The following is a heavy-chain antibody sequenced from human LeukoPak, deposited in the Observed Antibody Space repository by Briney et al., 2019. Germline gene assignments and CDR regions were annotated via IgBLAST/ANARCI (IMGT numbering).Heavy chain of an antibody. CDR2: ISDDGSNT. CDR1: GFTFSSFA. Sequence: RGSLRLSCAASGFTFSSFAIHWVRQAPGKGLEWVAVISDDGSNTYYAYSVKGRFTISRDNSKNTVYLQMNSLRAEDTAVYYCAKDQRRSTWNYGDALDFWGQGTMVFVSS. J-gene: IGHJ3*01. V-gene: IGHV3-30*01. CDR3: AKDQRRSTWNYGDALDF. D-gene: IGHD1-7*01.